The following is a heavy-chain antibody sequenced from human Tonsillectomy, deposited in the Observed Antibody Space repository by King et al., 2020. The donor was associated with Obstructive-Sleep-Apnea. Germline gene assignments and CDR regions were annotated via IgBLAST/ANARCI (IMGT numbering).Heavy chain of an antibody. CDR2: IAQDGSAK. J-gene: IGHJ4*02. CDR3: VRDHYGPAL. V-gene: IGHV3-7*01. D-gene: IGHD3-10*01. Sequence: VQLVESGGGLVQPAGSLRLSCVGTGFTFSSHWMSWARQAPGKGLEWVANIAQDGSAKYYVDSVKGRFTISRDNAKSSLYLQMNSLRAEDTAVYYCVRDHYGPALWGQGTPVTVSS. CDR1: GFTFSSHW.